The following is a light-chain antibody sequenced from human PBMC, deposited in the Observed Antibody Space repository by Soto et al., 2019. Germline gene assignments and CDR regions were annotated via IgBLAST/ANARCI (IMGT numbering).Light chain of an antibody. Sequence: EIVLTQSPGTLSLSPGERATLSCRASHAVTNNFLAWYQQKPGQAPRLVIYGASSRPAGIPDRFSGSGAGTVFPLSLSRRGPEDLAIYFGQQCGPPPGTFAQGPKREIK. V-gene: IGKV3-20*01. J-gene: IGKJ2*01. CDR1: HAVTNNF. CDR2: GAS. CDR3: QQCGPPPGT.